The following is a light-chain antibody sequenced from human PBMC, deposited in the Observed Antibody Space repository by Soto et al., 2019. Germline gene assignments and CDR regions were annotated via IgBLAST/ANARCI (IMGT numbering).Light chain of an antibody. Sequence: DIQMTQSPFSLSASFGDGVTIPYRASHTIMTYLNWYQLKPGKPPRLLIYAASSLQSGVPSRFSGSGSGTDFTLTINSLQPEDFATYSCQQRYNSPQTFGQGTKVDIK. J-gene: IGKJ1*01. V-gene: IGKV1-39*01. CDR2: AAS. CDR3: QQRYNSPQT. CDR1: HTIMTY.